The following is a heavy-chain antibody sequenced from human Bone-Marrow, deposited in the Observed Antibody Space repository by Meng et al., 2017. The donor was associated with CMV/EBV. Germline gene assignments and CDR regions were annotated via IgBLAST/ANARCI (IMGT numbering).Heavy chain of an antibody. CDR1: GFTFSSYG. V-gene: IGHV3-7*01. D-gene: IGHD1-14*01. J-gene: IGHJ4*02. Sequence: GESLKISCAASGFTFSSYGMHWVRQAPGKGLEWVANIKEDGSEKYYVDSVKGRFTISRDNAKNSLYLQMNSLRAEDTAVYYCARLGTPPRGGTFDYWGQGTLVTVSS. CDR3: ARLGTPPRGGTFDY. CDR2: IKEDGSEK.